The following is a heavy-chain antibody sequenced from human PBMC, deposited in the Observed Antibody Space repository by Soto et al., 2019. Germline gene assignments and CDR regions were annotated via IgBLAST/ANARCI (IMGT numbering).Heavy chain of an antibody. J-gene: IGHJ6*02. CDR3: AKGILSATIGPYAMDV. V-gene: IGHV3-30*18. CDR2: ISYDGNYI. Sequence: QVQLVESGGGVVQPGVSLRLSCEASGFAFSSYAMHWVRQAPGKGLEWVGVISYDGNYIYYADSVKGRFTISRDNSKNTLYVQVNSLRPEDTAVYYCAKGILSATIGPYAMDVWGQGTTVTVSS. CDR1: GFAFSSYA. D-gene: IGHD3-16*01.